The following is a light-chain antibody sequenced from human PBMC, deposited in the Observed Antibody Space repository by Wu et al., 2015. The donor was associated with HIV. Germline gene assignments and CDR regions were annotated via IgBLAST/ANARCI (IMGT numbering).Light chain of an antibody. CDR1: QSVSGK. Sequence: EIMMTQYPATLSVSPGERVTLSCRASQSVSGKLAWYQQRPGQAPRLLIYGASTRATGIPTRFSGSGSGTDFTLTISSLESEDFAVYYCQQSNYWPLTFGQGTRLEIK. CDR2: GAS. V-gene: IGKV3-15*01. CDR3: QQSNYWPLT. J-gene: IGKJ5*01.